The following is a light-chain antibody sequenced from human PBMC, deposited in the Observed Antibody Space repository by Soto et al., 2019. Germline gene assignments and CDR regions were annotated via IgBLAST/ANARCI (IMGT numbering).Light chain of an antibody. V-gene: IGLV2-14*03. J-gene: IGLJ2*01. CDR2: DVN. Sequence: QSVLTQPASVSGSPGQSITISCTGTSSDIGAYNFVSWYQQHPGKAPKLMLYDVNIRPSGVSNRFSGSKSGNTASLTISGLQAEDDADYYCTSWTTSTTMIFGGGTKATVL. CDR1: SSDIGAYNF. CDR3: TSWTTSTTMI.